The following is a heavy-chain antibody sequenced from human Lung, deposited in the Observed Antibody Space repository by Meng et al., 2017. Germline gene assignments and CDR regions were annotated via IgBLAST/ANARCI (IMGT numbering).Heavy chain of an antibody. V-gene: IGHV4-31*03. CDR3: ARYVFDSSSLYSNWFDP. CDR1: GGSISSGTYY. D-gene: IGHD3-22*01. J-gene: IGHJ5*02. Sequence: QVQLQESGPGLVKPSQTLSLTCTVSGGSISSGTYYWGWIRQLPGKGLEWIAYIHYSGSIYYSPSLKSRVTISVDTSKNQLSLKLSSMTAADTAVYYCARYVFDSSSLYSNWFDPWGQGTLVTVSS. CDR2: IHYSGSI.